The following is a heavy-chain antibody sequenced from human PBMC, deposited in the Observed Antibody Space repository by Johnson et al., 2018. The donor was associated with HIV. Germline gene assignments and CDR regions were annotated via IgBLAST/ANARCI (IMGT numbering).Heavy chain of an antibody. V-gene: IGHV3-7*05. CDR2: IKQDGSEK. CDR1: EFIFSSYW. CDR3: TTDCITMVQGDAFDI. J-gene: IGHJ3*02. D-gene: IGHD3-10*01. Sequence: VQLMESGGGLVQPGGSLRLSCVVSEFIFSSYWMSWVRQAPGKGLEWVANIKQDGSEKYYVDSVKGRFTMSRDNAKNSLYLQMNSLKAEDTAVYYCTTDCITMVQGDAFDIWGQGTMVTVSS.